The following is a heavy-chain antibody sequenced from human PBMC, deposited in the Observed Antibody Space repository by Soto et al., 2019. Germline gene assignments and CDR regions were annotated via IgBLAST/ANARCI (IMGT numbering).Heavy chain of an antibody. CDR1: GGSISSYY. CDR2: IYYSGST. D-gene: IGHD6-19*01. J-gene: IGHJ5*02. V-gene: IGHV4-59*01. CDR3: AREAKYSSGWYRGFDP. Sequence: PLEILSLTCTVSGGSISSYYWSWIRQPPGKGLEWIGYIYYSGSTNYNPSLKSRVTISVDTSKNQFSLKLSSVTAADTAVYYCAREAKYSSGWYRGFDPWGQGTLVTVSS.